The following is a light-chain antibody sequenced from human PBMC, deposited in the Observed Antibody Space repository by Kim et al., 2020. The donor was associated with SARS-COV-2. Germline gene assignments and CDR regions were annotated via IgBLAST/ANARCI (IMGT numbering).Light chain of an antibody. J-gene: IGKJ4*01. CDR2: RAS. Sequence: NDRSSRVVFYRSRNEDILALYQQEEGQPPYLLIYRASTRASGVPDRFSGSGSGTDFTLTISSLQAEDVAVYYCQQYYSNSLTFGGGTKVEIK. CDR3: QQYYSNSLT. V-gene: IGKV4-1*01. CDR1: RVVFYRSRNEDI.